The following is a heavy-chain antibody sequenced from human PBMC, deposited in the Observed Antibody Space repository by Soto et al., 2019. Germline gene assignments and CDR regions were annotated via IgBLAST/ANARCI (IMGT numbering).Heavy chain of an antibody. V-gene: IGHV4-61*01. CDR2: ISYTGTT. CDR1: GGSVSSGSHY. D-gene: IGHD1-1*01. Sequence: QVQLQESGPGLVKPSETLSLTCAVSGGSVSSGSHYWSWLRQPPGRGLEWIAYISYTGTTDYNPSLKSRGTIAIDLYKNQRALRLGSVTAADTAVYYWARERSEDRNSDDAFDIGGQGTMVTGSS. CDR3: ARERSEDRNSDDAFDI. J-gene: IGHJ3*02.